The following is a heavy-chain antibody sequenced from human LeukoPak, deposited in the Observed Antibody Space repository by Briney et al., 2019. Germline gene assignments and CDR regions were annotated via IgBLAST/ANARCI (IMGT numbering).Heavy chain of an antibody. Sequence: GGSLRLSCAASGFTFRNYAMHWVGHAPGKGLEWVSTINGPTFRTHYADSVMGRFTISRDNSKNTLYLQMNSLRAEDAAVYFCTTWVGAHFDFWGQGTLVTVSS. J-gene: IGHJ4*02. V-gene: IGHV3-23*01. CDR2: INGPTFRT. CDR1: GFTFRNYA. D-gene: IGHD1-26*01. CDR3: TTWVGAHFDF.